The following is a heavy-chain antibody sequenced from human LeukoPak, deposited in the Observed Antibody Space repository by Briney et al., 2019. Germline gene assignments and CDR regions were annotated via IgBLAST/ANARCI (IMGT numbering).Heavy chain of an antibody. J-gene: IGHJ4*02. D-gene: IGHD4-17*01. CDR2: IYHSGSA. V-gene: IGHV4-4*02. CDR3: ARVSPNTVTTLQYFDY. Sequence: PSGTLSLTCGVSGGSISSNNWWSWVRQPPGQGLEWIGEIYHSGSANYNPSLKSRVTISVDKSKNQLSLKLISVTAADTAVYYCARVSPNTVTTLQYFDYWGQGTLVTVSS. CDR1: GGSISSNNW.